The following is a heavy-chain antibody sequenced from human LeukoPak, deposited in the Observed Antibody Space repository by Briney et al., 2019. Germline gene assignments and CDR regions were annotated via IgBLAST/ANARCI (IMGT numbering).Heavy chain of an antibody. Sequence: GGSLRLSCAASGFTFSDYYMSWIRQAPGKGLEWVSYISSSGSSIYYADSVKGRFTISRDNAKNSLYLQMNSLRAEDTAVYYCARHSPVGIFYFDYWGQGTLVTVSS. CDR1: GFTFSDYY. D-gene: IGHD1-26*01. CDR3: ARHSPVGIFYFDY. CDR2: ISSSGSSI. V-gene: IGHV3-11*04. J-gene: IGHJ4*02.